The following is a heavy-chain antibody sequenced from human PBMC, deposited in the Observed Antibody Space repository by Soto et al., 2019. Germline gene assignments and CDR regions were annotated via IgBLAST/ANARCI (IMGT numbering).Heavy chain of an antibody. CDR1: GYRFISYG. J-gene: IGHJ6*02. CDR3: ARDQGITTFGVYSMYYYGMDV. CDR2: INGNNERT. D-gene: IGHD3-3*01. Sequence: ASVKVSCKPSGYRFISYGISLVRQAPGQGLEWMGWINGNNERTNSAQHLQGRVSLTTDTSTCTAYMDLRSLRSDDTAVYYCARDQGITTFGVYSMYYYGMDVWGQGTTVTVSS. V-gene: IGHV1-18*01.